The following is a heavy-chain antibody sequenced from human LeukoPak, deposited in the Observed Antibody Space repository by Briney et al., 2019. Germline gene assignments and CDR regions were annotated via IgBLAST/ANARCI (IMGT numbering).Heavy chain of an antibody. D-gene: IGHD2-2*01. J-gene: IGHJ4*02. V-gene: IGHV3-66*01. CDR3: ARGFSRLDY. CDR1: GFTFSSYS. CDR2: IYSGGST. Sequence: PGGSLRLSCAASGFTFSSYSMNWVRQAPGKGLEWVSVIYSGGSTYYADSVKGRFTISRDNSKNTLYLQMNSLRAEDTAVYYCARGFSRLDYWGQGTLVTVSS.